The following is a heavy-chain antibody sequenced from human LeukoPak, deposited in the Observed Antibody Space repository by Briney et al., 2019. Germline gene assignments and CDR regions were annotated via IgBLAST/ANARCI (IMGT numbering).Heavy chain of an antibody. CDR1: GFTFSSYW. Sequence: GGSLRLSCEASGFTFSSYWMSWVRQAPGKGLEWVANIKQDGSEKYYVDSVKGRFTISRDNAKNSLYLQMNSLRAEDTAVYYCARARYSSSWLSRFDPWGQGTLVTVSS. D-gene: IGHD6-13*01. V-gene: IGHV3-7*04. J-gene: IGHJ5*02. CDR3: ARARYSSSWLSRFDP. CDR2: IKQDGSEK.